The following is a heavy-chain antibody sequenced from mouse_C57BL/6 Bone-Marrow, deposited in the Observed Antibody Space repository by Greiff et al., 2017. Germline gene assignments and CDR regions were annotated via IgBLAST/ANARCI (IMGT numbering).Heavy chain of an antibody. V-gene: IGHV5-4*01. CDR2: ISDGGSYT. CDR1: GFTFSSYA. J-gene: IGHJ1*03. Sequence: EVQLVESGGGLVKPGGSLKLSCAASGFTFSSYAMSWVRQTPEKRLEWVATISDGGSYTYYPDNVKGRFTISRDNAKNNLYLQMSHLKSEDTAMYYCARVDYYGSSGYFDVWGTGTTVTVSS. D-gene: IGHD1-1*01. CDR3: ARVDYYGSSGYFDV.